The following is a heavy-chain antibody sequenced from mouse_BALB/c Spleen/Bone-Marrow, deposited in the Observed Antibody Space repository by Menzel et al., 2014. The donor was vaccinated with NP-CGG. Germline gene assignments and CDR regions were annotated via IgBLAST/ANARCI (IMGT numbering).Heavy chain of an antibody. Sequence: VQLEKSLPELVKPGASVTMSCKASGYPFPDYYLDWVKQSHGESFEWIGRVNPYNGDTSYNQKFKGKASLTVDKSSSSADMERNSLTAEDAAVDYCAREGGRSDNGAQGTS. J-gene: IGHJ2*02. CDR3: AREGGRSDN. V-gene: IGHV1-19*01. CDR2: VNPYNGDT. CDR1: GYPFPDYY.